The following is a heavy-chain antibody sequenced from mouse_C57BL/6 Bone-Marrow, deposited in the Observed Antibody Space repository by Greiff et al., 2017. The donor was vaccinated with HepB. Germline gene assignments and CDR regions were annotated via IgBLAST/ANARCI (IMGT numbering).Heavy chain of an antibody. V-gene: IGHV1-64*01. CDR2: IHPNSGST. Sequence: QVQLQQPGAELVKPGASVKLSCKASGYTFTSYWMHWVKQRPGQGLEWIGMIHPNSGSTNYNEKFKSKATLTVDKSSSTAYMQLSSLASEDAAVYYCARDDWYFDVWGTGTTVTVSS. CDR1: GYTFTSYW. CDR3: ARDDWYFDV. J-gene: IGHJ1*03.